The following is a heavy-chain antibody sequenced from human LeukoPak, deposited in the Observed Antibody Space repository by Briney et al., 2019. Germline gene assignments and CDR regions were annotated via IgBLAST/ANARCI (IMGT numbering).Heavy chain of an antibody. J-gene: IGHJ6*02. Sequence: GGSLRLSCAASGFTVSSNYMSWVRQAPGKGLEWVSVIYSGGSTYYADSVKGRFTISRDNSKNTLYLQMNSLRAEDTAVYYCARGKGGRFLEWFSRDQTRKYYYYYYGMDVWGQGTTVTVSS. CDR3: ARGKGGRFLEWFSRDQTRKYYYYYYGMDV. V-gene: IGHV3-66*01. CDR2: IYSGGST. D-gene: IGHD3-3*01. CDR1: GFTVSSNY.